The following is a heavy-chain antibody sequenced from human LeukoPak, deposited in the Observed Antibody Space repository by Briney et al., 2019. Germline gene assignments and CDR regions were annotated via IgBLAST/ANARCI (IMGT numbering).Heavy chain of an antibody. CDR3: ARVGPYDFWSGYCIFDY. V-gene: IGHV4-61*01. CDR2: IYYSGST. CDR1: GGSVSSGSYY. J-gene: IGHJ4*02. D-gene: IGHD3-3*01. Sequence: SETLSLTCTVSGGSVSSGSYYWSWIRQPPGKGLEWIGYIYYSGSTNYNPSLKSRVTISVDTSKNQFSLKLSSVTAADTAVYYCARVGPYDFWSGYCIFDYWGQGTLVTVSS.